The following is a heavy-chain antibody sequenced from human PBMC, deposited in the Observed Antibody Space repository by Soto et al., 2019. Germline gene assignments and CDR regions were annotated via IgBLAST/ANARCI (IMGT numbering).Heavy chain of an antibody. D-gene: IGHD3-10*01. CDR3: LTQGFGPLHGLVDV. J-gene: IGHJ6*02. Sequence: SETLSLTCAVYGGSFSGYYWTWIRQPPGTGLEWIREINHSGSTNYNPSLKSRVIISVDTSKNQFSLKLASVTAADTAVYYCLTQGFGPLHGLVDVWGQGTTVTVSS. CDR2: INHSGST. CDR1: GGSFSGYY. V-gene: IGHV4-34*06.